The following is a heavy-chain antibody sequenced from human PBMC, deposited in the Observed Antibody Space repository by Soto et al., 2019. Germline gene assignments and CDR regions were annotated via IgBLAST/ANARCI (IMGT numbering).Heavy chain of an antibody. CDR2: ISYDGSNK. Sequence: SLRLSCAASGFTFSSYGMHWVRQAPGKGLEWVAVISYDGSNKYYADSVKGRFTISRDNSKNTLYLQMNSLRAEDTAVYYCAKDGPTSGHPGVTYFDPWGQGTLVTVSS. V-gene: IGHV3-30*18. D-gene: IGHD1-26*01. J-gene: IGHJ5*02. CDR1: GFTFSSYG. CDR3: AKDGPTSGHPGVTYFDP.